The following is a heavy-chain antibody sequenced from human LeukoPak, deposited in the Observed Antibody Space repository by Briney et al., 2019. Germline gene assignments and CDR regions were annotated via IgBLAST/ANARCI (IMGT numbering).Heavy chain of an antibody. CDR3: ARAGYSGYDFGYYYYYGMDV. D-gene: IGHD5-12*01. CDR1: GYTFTSYD. CDR2: MNPNSGNT. V-gene: IGHV1-8*01. Sequence: GASVKVSCKASGYTFTSYDINWVRQAIGQGLEWMGWMNPNSGNTGYAQKFQGRVTMTRNTSISTAYMELSSLRSEDTAVYYCARAGYSGYDFGYYYYYGMDVWGQGTTSPSP. J-gene: IGHJ6*02.